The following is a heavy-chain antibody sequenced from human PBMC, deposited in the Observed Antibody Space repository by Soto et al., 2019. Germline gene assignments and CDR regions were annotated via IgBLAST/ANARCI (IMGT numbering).Heavy chain of an antibody. CDR1: GYTFTSYD. J-gene: IGHJ6*02. CDR3: ARGLLRGYSSGWYVNYYGMDV. V-gene: IGHV1-8*01. Sequence: SVKVSCKASGYTFTSYDINWVRQATGQGLEWMGWMNPNSGNTGYAQKFQGRVTMTRNTSISTAYMELSSLRSEDTAVYYCARGLLRGYSSGWYVNYYGMDVWGQGTTVTVSS. CDR2: MNPNSGNT. D-gene: IGHD6-19*01.